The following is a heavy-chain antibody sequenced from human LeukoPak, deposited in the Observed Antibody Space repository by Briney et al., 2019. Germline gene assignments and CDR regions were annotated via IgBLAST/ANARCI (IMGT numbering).Heavy chain of an antibody. V-gene: IGHV4-34*01. J-gene: IGHJ4*02. CDR3: ARGHRRRVITMVRGAFDY. D-gene: IGHD3-10*01. CDR1: GGSFSGYY. Sequence: NPSETLSLTCAVYGGSFSGYYWSWIRQPPGKGLEWIGEINHSGSTNYNPSLKSRVTISVDTSKNQFSLKLSSVTAADTAVYYCARGHRRRVITMVRGAFDYWGQGTLVTVSS. CDR2: INHSGST.